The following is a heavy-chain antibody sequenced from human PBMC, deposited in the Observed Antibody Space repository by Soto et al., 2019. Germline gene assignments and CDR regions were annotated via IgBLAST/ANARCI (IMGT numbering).Heavy chain of an antibody. CDR1: GGSISGFY. CDR3: ARDEFPPYSSSSKGFGS. J-gene: IGHJ4*02. Sequence: KTSETLSLTCTVSGGSISGFYWNWIRQPPGKGLEWIGCLDYSGTANFNPSLKSRVATSVDPSRRQFSLRLSSVTTADTAVYFCARDEFPPYSSSSKGFGSWGPGTLVTVSS. D-gene: IGHD6-6*01. V-gene: IGHV4-59*13. CDR2: LDYSGTA.